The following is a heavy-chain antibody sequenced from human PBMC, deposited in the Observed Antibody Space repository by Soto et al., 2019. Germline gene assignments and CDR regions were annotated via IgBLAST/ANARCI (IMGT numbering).Heavy chain of an antibody. V-gene: IGHV3-23*01. D-gene: IGHD2-8*01. CDR1: GFTISSYA. J-gene: IGHJ5*02. CDR3: AKIEMGWFAH. CDR2: ISGSGGHT. Sequence: GSPSLSGADSGFTISSYAMSWVRQAPVKGLEWVSTISGSGGHTYYADSVKGRFVVSRDNEKNTVYLHMSSLTGEDTAVYFCAKIEMGWFAHWGQGTQVTVSS.